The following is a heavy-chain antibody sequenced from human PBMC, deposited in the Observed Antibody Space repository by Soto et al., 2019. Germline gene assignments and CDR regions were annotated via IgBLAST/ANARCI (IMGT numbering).Heavy chain of an antibody. Sequence: GGSLRLPCAASGFTFSSYAMSWVRRAPGKGLEWVSAISGSGGSTYYADSVKGRFTISRDNSKNTLYLQMNSLRAEDTAVYYCAKATIGVAGTYFQHWGQGTLVTVSS. CDR1: GFTFSSYA. V-gene: IGHV3-23*01. CDR2: ISGSGGST. D-gene: IGHD6-19*01. CDR3: AKATIGVAGTYFQH. J-gene: IGHJ1*01.